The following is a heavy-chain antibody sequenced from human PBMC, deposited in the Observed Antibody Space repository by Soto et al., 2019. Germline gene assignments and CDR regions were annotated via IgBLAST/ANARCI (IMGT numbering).Heavy chain of an antibody. Sequence: GSLRLSCVGSGFMFIDYDIHFGRQSTFKCLEWVSGSGIAGDSSQSDSVKGRFTVSQDNARNSLFLQMNSLRVGDTAIYYCARRIIRSSSGHTWFDSWGQGILVTVSS. CDR2: SGIAGDS. CDR1: GFMFIDYD. J-gene: IGHJ5*01. CDR3: ARRIIRSSSGHTWFDS. V-gene: IGHV3-13*04. D-gene: IGHD2-21*01.